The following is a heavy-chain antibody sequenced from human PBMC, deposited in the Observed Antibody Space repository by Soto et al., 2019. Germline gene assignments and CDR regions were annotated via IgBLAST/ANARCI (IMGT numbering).Heavy chain of an antibody. J-gene: IGHJ4*02. CDR3: ARANCRGGSCYPGFFDY. Sequence: QVQLVQSGAEVKKPGSSVKVSCKASGGTFSSYTISWVRQAPGQGLEWMGRIIPILGIANYAQKFQGRVTITADKSTSTAYMELSSLRSEDTAVYYCARANCRGGSCYPGFFDYWGQGTLVTVSS. D-gene: IGHD2-15*01. CDR1: GGTFSSYT. CDR2: IIPILGIA. V-gene: IGHV1-69*02.